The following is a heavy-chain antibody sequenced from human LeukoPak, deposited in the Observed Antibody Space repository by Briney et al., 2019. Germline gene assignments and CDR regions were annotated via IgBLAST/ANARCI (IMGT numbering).Heavy chain of an antibody. V-gene: IGHV3-30*04. CDR3: TRDPYSGSAGYFDF. D-gene: IGHD3-10*01. Sequence: QPGGSLRLSCAASGFTFSRSAMHWVRQPPGKGLEWMAVISNDGMRKFHADSVKGRFTISRDNSKNTLYLQMNSLKTEDTAVYYCTRDPYSGSAGYFDFWGQGTLVTVSS. CDR2: ISNDGMRK. J-gene: IGHJ4*02. CDR1: GFTFSRSA.